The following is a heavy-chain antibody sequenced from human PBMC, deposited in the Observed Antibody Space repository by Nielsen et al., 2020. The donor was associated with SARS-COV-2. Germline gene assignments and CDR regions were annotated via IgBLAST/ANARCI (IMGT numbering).Heavy chain of an antibody. J-gene: IGHJ3*02. V-gene: IGHV4-39*02. CDR2: IYYSGSV. Sequence: SETLSLTCTVSGGSLSSRNYYWGWIPQPPGKGLEWIGTIYYSGSVSYNPSLRSRVTISVDTSKKHFSLKLTSVTAADTAVYFCARGDIAVVPAAMFRGDDAFDIWGRGTMVRVSS. CDR1: GGSLSSRNYY. CDR3: ARGDIAVVPAAMFRGDDAFDI. D-gene: IGHD2-2*01.